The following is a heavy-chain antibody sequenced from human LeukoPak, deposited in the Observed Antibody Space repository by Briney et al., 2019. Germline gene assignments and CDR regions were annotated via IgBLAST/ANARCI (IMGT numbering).Heavy chain of an antibody. Sequence: AGSLTPSCAGSGFTLSSFGMDWVRQAPGKGLGWVSSISRSAATIYYEDSVKGRFTISRDNAKNSLYLQMNSLRAEDTAVYYCARVGVFSSSWLLYWGQGTLVTVSS. CDR3: ARVGVFSSSWLLY. J-gene: IGHJ4*02. D-gene: IGHD6-13*01. CDR1: GFTLSSFG. CDR2: ISRSAATI. V-gene: IGHV3-48*03.